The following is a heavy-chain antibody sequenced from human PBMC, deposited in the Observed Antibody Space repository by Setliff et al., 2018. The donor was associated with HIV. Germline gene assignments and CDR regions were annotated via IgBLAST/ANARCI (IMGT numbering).Heavy chain of an antibody. CDR1: GGSVSSSSSY. Sequence: PSETLSLTCTVSGGSVSSSSSYWGWIRQPPRKGLEWIGNVCYSRSSYYNPSLKSRVTISVDTSKNQFSLKLSSVTAADTAVYYCARHGVDDTSANYFRFGVHDHWGQGTLVTVSS. D-gene: IGHD3-22*01. J-gene: IGHJ4*02. V-gene: IGHV4-39*01. CDR3: ARHGVDDTSANYFRFGVHDH. CDR2: VCYSRSS.